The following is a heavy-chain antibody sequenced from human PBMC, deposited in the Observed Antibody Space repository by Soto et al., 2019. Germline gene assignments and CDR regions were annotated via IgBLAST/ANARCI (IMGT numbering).Heavy chain of an antibody. V-gene: IGHV3-30-3*01. J-gene: IGHJ4*02. D-gene: IGHD3-16*01. Sequence: QVQLVESGGGVVQPGRSLRLSCAASGFTFSSYAIHWVRQASGKGLEWVAVISYDGSNKYYADSVKGRFTIYRDNSKNTLYLQMNSLRAEDTAVYYCARAYEGDYFDYWGQGTLVTVSS. CDR3: ARAYEGDYFDY. CDR2: ISYDGSNK. CDR1: GFTFSSYA.